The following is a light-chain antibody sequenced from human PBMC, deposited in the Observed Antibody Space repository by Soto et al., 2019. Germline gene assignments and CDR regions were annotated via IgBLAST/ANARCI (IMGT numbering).Light chain of an antibody. J-gene: IGLJ3*02. CDR1: SSDVGSSDL. CDR3: CSYSGSITWV. V-gene: IGLV2-23*01. Sequence: QPVLTQPASVSGSPGQSITIPCTGISSDVGSSDLVSWYQQHPGRAPKLMIYEASKRPSGVSNRFSGSKSGNTASLTISGLQAEDEADYYCCSYSGSITWVFGGGTKVTVL. CDR2: EAS.